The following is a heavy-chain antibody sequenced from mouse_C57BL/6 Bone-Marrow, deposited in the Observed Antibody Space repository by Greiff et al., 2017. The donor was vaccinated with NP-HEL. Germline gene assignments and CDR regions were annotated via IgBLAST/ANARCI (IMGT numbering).Heavy chain of an antibody. CDR2: IYPRSGNT. J-gene: IGHJ4*01. CDR1: GYTFTSYG. V-gene: IGHV1-81*01. D-gene: IGHD1-1*01. CDR3: ARSRYGSSFYYAMDY. Sequence: QVQLKESGAELARPGASVKLSCKASGYTFTSYGISWVKQRTGQGLEWIGEIYPRSGNTYYNEKFKGKATLTADKSSSTAYMELRSLTSEDSAVYFCARSRYGSSFYYAMDYWGQGTSVTVSS.